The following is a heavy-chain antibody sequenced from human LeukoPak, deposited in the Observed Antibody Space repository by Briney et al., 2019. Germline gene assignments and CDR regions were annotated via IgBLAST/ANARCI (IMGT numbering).Heavy chain of an antibody. D-gene: IGHD2-15*01. Sequence: GGSLRLSCAASGFTFNKYWLTWVRQAPGKGLEWVANINQDDSQIYYLESVEGRFTITRDNAKNSLHLQMNYLRAEDTAVYYCARDISWDGDYWGQGTLVTVSS. CDR2: INQDDSQI. CDR3: ARDISWDGDY. J-gene: IGHJ4*02. CDR1: GFTFNKYW. V-gene: IGHV3-7*01.